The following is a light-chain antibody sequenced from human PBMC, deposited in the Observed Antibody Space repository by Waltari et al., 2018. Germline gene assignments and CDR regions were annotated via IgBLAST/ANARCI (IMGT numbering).Light chain of an antibody. CDR3: LQLSSYPLT. V-gene: IGKV1-9*01. CDR1: QGIDTY. J-gene: IGKJ4*01. Sequence: DIQFTQSPSFLSASVGDRVTITCRASQGIDTYLAWYQQRPGKAPNLLIYAASTLQSGIPSRFSGSGSGTEFTLTISSLQPEDFATYYCLQLSSYPLTFGRGTKVEIK. CDR2: AAS.